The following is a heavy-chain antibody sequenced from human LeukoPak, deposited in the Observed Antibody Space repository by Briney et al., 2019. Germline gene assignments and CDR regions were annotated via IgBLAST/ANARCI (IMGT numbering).Heavy chain of an antibody. V-gene: IGHV1-69*01. CDR2: IIPIFGTA. Sequence: SVKVSCKASGGTFSSYAISWVRQAPGQGLEWMGGIIPIFGTANYAQKFQGRVTITADESTSTAYMELSSLRSEDTAVYYCASSGVYCSSTSCYFDYWGQGTLVTVSS. CDR3: ASSGVYCSSTSCYFDY. J-gene: IGHJ4*02. CDR1: GGTFSSYA. D-gene: IGHD2-2*01.